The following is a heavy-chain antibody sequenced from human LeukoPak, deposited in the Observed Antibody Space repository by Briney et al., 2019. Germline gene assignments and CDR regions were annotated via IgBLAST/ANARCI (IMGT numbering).Heavy chain of an antibody. Sequence: GGSLRLSCAASGFTFSAYAMSWVRQAPGKGLEWVSSIGGSGYSIYYGDPVKGRFTTSRDYSKNALYLQMNILRAEDTAIYYCVKGGAFGSGSYFDYWGQGTLVIVSS. CDR1: GFTFSAYA. V-gene: IGHV3-23*01. D-gene: IGHD3-10*01. CDR3: VKGGAFGSGSYFDY. J-gene: IGHJ4*02. CDR2: IGGSGYSI.